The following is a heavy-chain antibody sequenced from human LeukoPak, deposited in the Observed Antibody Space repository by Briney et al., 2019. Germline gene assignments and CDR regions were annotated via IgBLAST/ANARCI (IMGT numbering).Heavy chain of an antibody. CDR1: GGSISSSSHS. V-gene: IGHV4-39*01. CDR2: IYYTGRT. D-gene: IGHD6-13*01. Sequence: SETLSLTCTVSGGSISSSSHSWGWIRQPPGKGLEWTGSIYYTGRTYYNPSLKSRVTISVDTSNNQFSLKLSSVTAADTAVYYCAQSLGSSNWIGNWFDPWGQGTLVTVSS. CDR3: AQSLGSSNWIGNWFDP. J-gene: IGHJ5*02.